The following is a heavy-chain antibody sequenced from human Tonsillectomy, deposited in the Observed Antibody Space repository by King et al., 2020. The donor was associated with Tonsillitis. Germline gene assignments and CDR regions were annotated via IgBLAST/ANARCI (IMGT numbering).Heavy chain of an antibody. Sequence: QLVQSGGGLVQPGGSLRLSCAVSGFTFSNHYMDWVRQAPGKGLEWVGRSRNKANSYTTPYAASVKGRFTIARDVSKNSLYLQMNSLETEDTAVYYCARTGTYSSAWSVPDYWGQGTLVTVSS. D-gene: IGHD6-19*01. CDR2: SRNKANSYTT. CDR3: ARTGTYSSAWSVPDY. V-gene: IGHV3-72*01. J-gene: IGHJ4*02. CDR1: GFTFSNHY.